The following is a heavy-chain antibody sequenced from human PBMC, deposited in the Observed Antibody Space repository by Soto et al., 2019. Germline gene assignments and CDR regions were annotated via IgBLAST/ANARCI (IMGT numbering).Heavy chain of an antibody. CDR1: GGPLISYA. V-gene: IGHV1-69*06. J-gene: IGHJ6*02. D-gene: IGHD3-10*01. CDR3: ASGTLCLGELLSYYYGMDV. Sequence: VKVANKASGGPLISYAIIWVRQSPGQGLEWMGGIIPIFGTANYAQKFQGRVTITADKSTSTAYMELSSLRSEDTAVYYCASGTLCLGELLSYYYGMDVWGQGTTVTVSS. CDR2: IIPIFGTA.